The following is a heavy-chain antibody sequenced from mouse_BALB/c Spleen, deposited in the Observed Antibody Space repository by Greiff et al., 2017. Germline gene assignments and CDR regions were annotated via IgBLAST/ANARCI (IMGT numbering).Heavy chain of an antibody. CDR1: GYTFTSYY. J-gene: IGHJ3*01. V-gene: IGHV1S81*02. D-gene: IGHD4-1*01. CDR2: INPSNGGT. Sequence: VQLQQPGAELVKPGASVKLSCKASGYTFTSYYMYWVKQRPGQGLEWIGGINPSNGGTNFNEKFKSKATLTVDKSSSTAYMQLSSLTSEDSAVYYCKRPLGPPAWFAYWGKGTLVTVSA. CDR3: KRPLGPPAWFAY.